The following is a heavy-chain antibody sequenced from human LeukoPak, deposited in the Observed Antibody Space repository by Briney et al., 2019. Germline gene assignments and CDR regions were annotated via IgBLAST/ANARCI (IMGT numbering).Heavy chain of an antibody. CDR1: GGSISSGGYY. CDR2: IYHSGST. V-gene: IGHV4-30-2*01. D-gene: IGHD3-10*01. CDR3: ARVGPPKAREGYYYYYMDV. Sequence: SETLSLTCTVSGGSISSGGYYWSWIRQPPGKGLEWIGYIYHSGSTYYNPSLKSRVTISVDRSKNQFSLELSSVTAADTAVYYCARVGPPKAREGYYYYYMDVWGKGTTVTVSS. J-gene: IGHJ6*03.